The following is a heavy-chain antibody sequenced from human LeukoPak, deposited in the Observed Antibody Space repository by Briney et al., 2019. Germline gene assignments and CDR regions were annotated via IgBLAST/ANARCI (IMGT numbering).Heavy chain of an antibody. Sequence: ASVKVSCKASGYTFTGYYMHWVRQAPGQGLEWMGWINPNSGGTNYAQKFQGRVTMTRDTSISTAYMELSSLRSEDTAVYYCASYYDFWPYYFDYWGQGTLVTVSS. V-gene: IGHV1-2*02. CDR1: GYTFTGYY. D-gene: IGHD3-3*01. CDR2: INPNSGGT. CDR3: ASYYDFWPYYFDY. J-gene: IGHJ4*02.